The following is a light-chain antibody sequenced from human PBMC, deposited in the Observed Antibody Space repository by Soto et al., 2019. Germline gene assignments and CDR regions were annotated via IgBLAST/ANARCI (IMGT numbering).Light chain of an antibody. J-gene: IGKJ1*01. CDR1: QSLIHSDGSTY. Sequence: DVVMTQSPLSLPVTLGQPASISCTSSQSLIHSDGSTYLSWFQQRPGQSPRRLIYEVSDRDSGVPDRFSGSGSVTDFTLKISRVEAEDVGVYYCMQGTHWPWTFGQGTEVEIK. CDR2: EVS. V-gene: IGKV2-30*02. CDR3: MQGTHWPWT.